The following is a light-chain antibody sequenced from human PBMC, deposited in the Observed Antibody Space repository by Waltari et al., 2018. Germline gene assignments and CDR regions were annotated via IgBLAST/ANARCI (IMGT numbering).Light chain of an antibody. J-gene: IGKJ1*01. Sequence: AWYPGKPGRGPRVLDVGASYRATGIPDRFSGSGSETDVSLTISRLEPEDFAVYYCQHYVRVPATFGRGTKVESK. CDR2: GAS. CDR3: QHYVRVPAT. V-gene: IGKV3-20*01.